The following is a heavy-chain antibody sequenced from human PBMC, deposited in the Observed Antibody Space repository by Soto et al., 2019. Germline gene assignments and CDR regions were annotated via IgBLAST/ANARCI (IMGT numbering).Heavy chain of an antibody. V-gene: IGHV1-18*01. D-gene: IGHD4-17*01. Sequence: ASVKVSCKASGYRFISYGXXWVRQAPGQGLEWVGWFRPFNGNTNHAQKVQGRVSMTTDTSTSTAYMELTSLRSDDTAVYYCARGLDYGGNTDYWGQGTLVTVSS. CDR3: ARGLDYGGNTDY. CDR1: GYRFISYG. CDR2: FRPFNGNT. J-gene: IGHJ4*02.